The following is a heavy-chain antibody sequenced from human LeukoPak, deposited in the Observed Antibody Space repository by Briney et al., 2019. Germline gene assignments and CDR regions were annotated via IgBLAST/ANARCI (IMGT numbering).Heavy chain of an antibody. Sequence: GGSLRLSCAASGFTFSDYYMSWIRQAPGKGLEWVSYISSSGSTIYYADSVKGRFTISRDNAKNSLYLQMNSLRAEDTAVYYCARGGAVVVVAATSNWFDPWGQGTLVTVSS. V-gene: IGHV3-11*04. J-gene: IGHJ5*02. CDR2: ISSSGSTI. CDR3: ARGGAVVVVAATSNWFDP. D-gene: IGHD2-15*01. CDR1: GFTFSDYY.